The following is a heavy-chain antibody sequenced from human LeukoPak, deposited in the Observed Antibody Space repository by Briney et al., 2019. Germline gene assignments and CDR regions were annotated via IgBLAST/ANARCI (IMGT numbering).Heavy chain of an antibody. D-gene: IGHD2-8*01. CDR1: GFTFGDYA. Sequence: PGGSLRLSCTGSGFTFGDYALIWVRQAPGKGLDWVAFIRAKAHGETTEYAASVRGRFTISRDDSKSIGYLQMNSLQTADTGVYYCTRGVYAESYFDYWGQGTLVTVSS. V-gene: IGHV3-49*04. J-gene: IGHJ4*02. CDR2: IRAKAHGETT. CDR3: TRGVYAESYFDY.